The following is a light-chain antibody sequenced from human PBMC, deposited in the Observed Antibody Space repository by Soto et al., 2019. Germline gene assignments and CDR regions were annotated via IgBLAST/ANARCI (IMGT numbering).Light chain of an antibody. Sequence: QSVLTQPPSASGTPGQRVTISCSGSSSNIGSNTVNWYQQLPGTAPKLLIYSDNQRPSGVPDRFSGSKSGTSASLAISGLQSEDEADYYCAACDDSLEVVFGGETKVTFL. CDR2: SDN. CDR3: AACDDSLEVV. V-gene: IGLV1-44*01. J-gene: IGLJ2*01. CDR1: SSNIGSNT.